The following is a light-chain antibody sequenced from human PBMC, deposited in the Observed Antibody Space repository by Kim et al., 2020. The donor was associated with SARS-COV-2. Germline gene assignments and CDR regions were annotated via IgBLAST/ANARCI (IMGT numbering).Light chain of an antibody. CDR1: QSVRSN. CDR3: QQYNNWPPGRT. Sequence: EIVMTQSPATLSVSPGERATLSCRASQSVRSNLAWYQQKPGQAPRLLIYGASTRATGIPARFSGSGSGTEFTLTISSLQSEDFALYYCQQYNNWPPGRTFGQGTKVDIK. J-gene: IGKJ1*01. CDR2: GAS. V-gene: IGKV3-15*01.